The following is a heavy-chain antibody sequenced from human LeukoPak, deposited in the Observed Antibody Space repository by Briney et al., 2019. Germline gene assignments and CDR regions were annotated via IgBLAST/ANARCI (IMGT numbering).Heavy chain of an antibody. D-gene: IGHD6-13*01. CDR1: GFTFSNYG. J-gene: IGHJ4*02. CDR3: AKKGHSAGSSSWYNPLTHFDY. V-gene: IGHV3-30*02. CDR2: MQYDGSVE. Sequence: PGGSLRLSCVASGFTFSNYGTHWVRQAPGKGLERVTFMQYDGSVEFYADSVKGRFTISRDNSKNTLYLQMNSLRAEDTAVYYCAKKGHSAGSSSWYNPLTHFDYWGQGTLVTVSS.